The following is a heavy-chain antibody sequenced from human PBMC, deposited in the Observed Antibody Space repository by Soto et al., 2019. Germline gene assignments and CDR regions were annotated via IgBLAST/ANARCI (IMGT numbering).Heavy chain of an antibody. CDR2: IIPIFGTA. CDR3: AGEGGLERNRAYGMAV. J-gene: IGHJ6*02. Sequence: QVQLVQSGAEVKKPGSSVKVSCKASGGTFSSYAISWVRQAPGQGLEWMGGIIPIFGTANYAQKFQGRVTITADESTRTAYMEPSSLRSEDTGVYYCAGEGGLERNRAYGMAVWGHGTTVTVSS. CDR1: GGTFSSYA. V-gene: IGHV1-69*12. D-gene: IGHD1-1*01.